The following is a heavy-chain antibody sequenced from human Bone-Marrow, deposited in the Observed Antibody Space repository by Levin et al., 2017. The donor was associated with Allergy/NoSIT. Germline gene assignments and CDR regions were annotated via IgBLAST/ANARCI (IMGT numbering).Heavy chain of an antibody. CDR1: GYSISNGYY. CDR2: IYHSGNT. J-gene: IGHJ5*02. D-gene: IGHD6-19*01. CDR3: ARVHWPVAGTGWFDP. Sequence: PSETLSLTCAVSGYSISNGYYWGWIRQPPGMGLEWIGSIYHSGNTYYNPSLKSRVTISLDTSKNQLSLKTSSVIAADTAVYYCARVHWPVAGTGWFDPWGQGTLVTVSS. V-gene: IGHV4-38-2*01.